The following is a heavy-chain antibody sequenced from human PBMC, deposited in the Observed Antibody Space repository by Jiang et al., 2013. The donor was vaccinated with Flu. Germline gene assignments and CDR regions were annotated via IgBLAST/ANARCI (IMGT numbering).Heavy chain of an antibody. V-gene: IGHV1-2*04. Sequence: SGAEVKKPGASVKVSCKASGYTFTGYYMHWVRQAPGQGLEWMGWINPNSGGTNYAQKFQGWVTMTRDTSISTAYMELSRLRSDDTAVYYCARGTRLEVAGANSWFDPWGQGTLVTVSS. CDR1: GYTFTGYY. CDR2: INPNSGGT. D-gene: IGHD6-19*01. J-gene: IGHJ5*02. CDR3: ARGTRLEVAGANSWFDP.